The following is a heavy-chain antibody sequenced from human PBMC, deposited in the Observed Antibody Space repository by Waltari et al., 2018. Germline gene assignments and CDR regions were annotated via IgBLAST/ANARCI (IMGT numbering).Heavy chain of an antibody. Sequence: QVDLVESGGRVVPPGGSLRLSCSASGFSFGDYGMHWVRQTPGRGLEWVGVISHDGDYKYYVDSVRGRFTLSRDNSKNTVYLEMNNLRTEDTAVYHCAKDMSKMTTFDYWGQGTLVTVSS. CDR2: ISHDGDYK. D-gene: IGHD4-17*01. CDR1: GFSFGDYG. J-gene: IGHJ4*02. CDR3: AKDMSKMTTFDY. V-gene: IGHV3-30*18.